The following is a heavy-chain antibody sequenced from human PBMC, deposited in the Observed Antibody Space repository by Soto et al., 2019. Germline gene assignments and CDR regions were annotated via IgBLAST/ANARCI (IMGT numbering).Heavy chain of an antibody. Sequence: QLQLQESGPGLVKPSETLSLTCTVSGGSISSSSYYWGWIRQPPGKGLEWIGSIYYSGSTYYNPSLKSRVTISVDTSNTQFTLKLSSVTAADTAVYYCARRRSSSWYYNCFDPCGQGTLVTVSS. V-gene: IGHV4-39*01. CDR2: IYYSGST. D-gene: IGHD6-13*01. J-gene: IGHJ5*02. CDR1: GGSISSSSYY. CDR3: ARRRSSSWYYNCFDP.